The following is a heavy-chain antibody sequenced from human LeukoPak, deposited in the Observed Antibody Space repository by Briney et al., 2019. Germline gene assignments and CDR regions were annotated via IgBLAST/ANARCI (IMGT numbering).Heavy chain of an antibody. Sequence: SETLSLTCTVSGGSISSSRHYWGWVRQPPGKGLEWIGNILYSGSTNYNPSLKSRVTISVDTSKNQFSLKLSSVTAADTAEYYCVRRVAGSGYRDYWGQGTLVTVSS. CDR1: GGSISSSRHY. D-gene: IGHD3-22*01. CDR3: VRRVAGSGYRDY. CDR2: ILYSGST. V-gene: IGHV4-39*01. J-gene: IGHJ4*02.